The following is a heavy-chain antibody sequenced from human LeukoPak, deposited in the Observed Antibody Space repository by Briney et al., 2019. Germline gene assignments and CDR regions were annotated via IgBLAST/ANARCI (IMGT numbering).Heavy chain of an antibody. Sequence: ASVKVSCKASGYTFTGYYMHWVRQAPGQGLEWMGWINPNSGGTNYAQKFQGRVTMTRDTSVSTAYMELSRLRSDDTAVYYCARARIYDFWSGYPDYWGQGTLVTVSS. CDR1: GYTFTGYY. CDR3: ARARIYDFWSGYPDY. D-gene: IGHD3-3*01. V-gene: IGHV1-2*02. J-gene: IGHJ4*02. CDR2: INPNSGGT.